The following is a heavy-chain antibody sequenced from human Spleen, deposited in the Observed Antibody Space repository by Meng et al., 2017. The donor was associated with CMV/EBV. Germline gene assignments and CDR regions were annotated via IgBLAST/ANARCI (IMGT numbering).Heavy chain of an antibody. CDR3: AKDLRSTPDPGIVVVPAFDY. D-gene: IGHD2-2*01. J-gene: IGHJ4*02. CDR2: ISGSGGST. V-gene: IGHV3-23*01. CDR1: GFTFSSYA. Sequence: GGSLRLCCAASGFTFSSYAMSWVRQAPGKGLEWVSAISGSGGSTYYADSVKGRFTISRDNSKNTLYLQMNSLRAEDTAVYYCAKDLRSTPDPGIVVVPAFDYWGQGTLVTVSS.